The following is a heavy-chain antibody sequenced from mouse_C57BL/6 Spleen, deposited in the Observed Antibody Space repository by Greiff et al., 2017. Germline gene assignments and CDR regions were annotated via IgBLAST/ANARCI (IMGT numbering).Heavy chain of an antibody. Sequence: EVKLEESGGGLVQPGGSMKLSCVASGFTFSNYWMNWVRQSPEKGLEWVAQIRLKSDNYATHYAESVKGRFTISRDDSKSSVYLQMNNLRAEDTEIYYCTSYYSNYGAMDYWGQGTSVTVSS. CDR3: TSYYSNYGAMDY. V-gene: IGHV6-3*01. CDR1: GFTFSNYW. CDR2: IRLKSDNYAT. J-gene: IGHJ4*01. D-gene: IGHD2-5*01.